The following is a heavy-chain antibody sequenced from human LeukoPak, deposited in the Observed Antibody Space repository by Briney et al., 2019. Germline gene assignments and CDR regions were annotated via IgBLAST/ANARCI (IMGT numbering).Heavy chain of an antibody. CDR1: GFAFHEHG. CDR3: ARAPITSPFYFDY. J-gene: IGHJ4*02. CDR2: INWSGGST. V-gene: IGHV3-20*04. D-gene: IGHD2-2*01. Sequence: GGSLRLSCTASGFAFHEHGMSWVRQVPGKGLEWVSGINWSGGSTGYADPLRGRFTISRDNAKNSLYLQMDSPRAEDTALYYCARAPITSPFYFDYWGQGTLVTVSS.